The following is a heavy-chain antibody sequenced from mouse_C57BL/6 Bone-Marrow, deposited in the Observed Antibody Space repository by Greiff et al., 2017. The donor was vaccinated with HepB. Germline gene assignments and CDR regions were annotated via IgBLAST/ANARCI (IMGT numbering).Heavy chain of an antibody. CDR3: TEGGMITGDWFAY. D-gene: IGHD2-4*01. J-gene: IGHJ3*01. CDR2: IRLKSDNYAT. V-gene: IGHV6-3*01. CDR1: GFTFSNYW. Sequence: EVHLVESGGGLVQPGGSMKLSCVASGFTFSNYWMNWVRQSPEKGLEWVAQIRLKSDNYATHYAESVKGRFTISRDDSKSSVYLQMNNLRAEDTGIYDCTEGGMITGDWFAYWGQGTLVTVSA.